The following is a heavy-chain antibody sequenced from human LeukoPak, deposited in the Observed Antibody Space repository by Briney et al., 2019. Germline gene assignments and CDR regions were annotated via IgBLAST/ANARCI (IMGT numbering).Heavy chain of an antibody. D-gene: IGHD2-8*01. J-gene: IGHJ5*02. CDR2: IYYSGST. V-gene: IGHV4-30-4*01. Sequence: SETLSLTCTVSGGSISSGDYYWSWIRQPPGKGLEWSGYIYYSGSTYYNPSLKSRVTISVDTSKNQFSLKLSSVTAADTAVYYCARVVVLMPGNNWFDPWGQGTLVTVSS. CDR3: ARVVVLMPGNNWFDP. CDR1: GGSISSGDYY.